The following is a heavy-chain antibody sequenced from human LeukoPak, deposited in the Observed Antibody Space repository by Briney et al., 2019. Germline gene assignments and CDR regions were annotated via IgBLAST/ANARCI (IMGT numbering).Heavy chain of an antibody. CDR1: GYTFSNYG. CDR3: ARKRWLQPSDY. CDR2: ISAYNGNT. D-gene: IGHD5-24*01. J-gene: IGHJ4*02. Sequence: ASVKVSCKASGYTFSNYGISWVRQAPGQGLEWMGWISAYNGNTNYAQKLQGRVTMTTDTSTSTAYMELRSLRSDDTAVYYCARKRWLQPSDYWGQGTLVTVSS. V-gene: IGHV1-18*01.